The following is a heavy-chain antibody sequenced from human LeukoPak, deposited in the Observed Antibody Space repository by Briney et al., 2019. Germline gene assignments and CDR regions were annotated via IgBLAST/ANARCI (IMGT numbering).Heavy chain of an antibody. CDR1: GYTFTSCA. D-gene: IGHD3-10*01. Sequence: ASVKVSRKASGYTFTSCATHWVRQAPGQRLEWMGWINAGNGNTKYSQKFQGRVTITRDTSASTAYMELSSLRSEDTAVYYCARKRITMVRGQNDAFDIWGQGTMVTVSS. CDR3: ARKRITMVRGQNDAFDI. CDR2: INAGNGNT. V-gene: IGHV1-3*01. J-gene: IGHJ3*02.